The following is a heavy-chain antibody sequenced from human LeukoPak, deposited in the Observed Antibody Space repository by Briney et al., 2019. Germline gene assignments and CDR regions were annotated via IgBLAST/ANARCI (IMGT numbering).Heavy chain of an antibody. CDR3: ARSLRGAYYFYMDV. CDR1: GFTFDDYG. CDR2: INWNGGST. D-gene: IGHD3-10*01. J-gene: IGHJ6*03. Sequence: GGSLRLSCAASGFTFDDYGMSWVRQAPGKGLEWVSGINWNGGSTGYADSVKGRFTISRDNAKNSLYLQMNSLRAEDTAVYYCARSLRGAYYFYMDVWGKGTTVTVSS. V-gene: IGHV3-20*04.